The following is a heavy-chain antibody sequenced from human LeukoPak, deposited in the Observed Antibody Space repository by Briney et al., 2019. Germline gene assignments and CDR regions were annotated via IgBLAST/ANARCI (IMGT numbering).Heavy chain of an antibody. V-gene: IGHV1-18*01. Sequence: ASVKVSCKASGYTFTSYGISWVRQAPGQGLEWVGWISAYNGNTNYAQKLQGRVTMTTDTSTSTAYMELRSLRSDDTAVYYCARAMGVSGSYYFDYWGQGTLVTVSS. CDR2: ISAYNGNT. J-gene: IGHJ4*02. CDR1: GYTFTSYG. CDR3: ARAMGVSGSYYFDY. D-gene: IGHD1-26*01.